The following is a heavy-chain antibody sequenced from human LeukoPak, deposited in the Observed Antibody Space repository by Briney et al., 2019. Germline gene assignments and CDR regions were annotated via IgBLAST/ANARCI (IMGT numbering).Heavy chain of an antibody. D-gene: IGHD3-10*01. CDR3: AKSQAGVNAPLDY. CDR1: GFTFSTYA. Sequence: GGSLRLSCAVSGFTFSTYAMTWVRQAPGKGLEWFSVISGSGDRTFNPDSVQGRFTISRDNSKNTLYLQMNSLRGDDTAIYYCAKSQAGVNAPLDYWGQGTLVTVSS. V-gene: IGHV3-23*01. CDR2: ISGSGDRT. J-gene: IGHJ4*02.